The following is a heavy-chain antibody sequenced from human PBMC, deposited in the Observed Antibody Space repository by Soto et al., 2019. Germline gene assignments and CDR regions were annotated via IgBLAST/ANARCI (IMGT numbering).Heavy chain of an antibody. CDR3: TTAAAGTERYYYYYMDV. Sequence: GSLRLSCAASGFTFSNAWMSWVRQAPGKGLEWVGRIKSKTDGGTTDYAAPVKGRFTISRDDSKNTLYLQMNSLKTEDTAVYYCTTAAAGTERYYYYYMDVWGKGTTVTVSS. V-gene: IGHV3-15*01. CDR1: GFTFSNAW. J-gene: IGHJ6*03. D-gene: IGHD6-13*01. CDR2: IKSKTDGGTT.